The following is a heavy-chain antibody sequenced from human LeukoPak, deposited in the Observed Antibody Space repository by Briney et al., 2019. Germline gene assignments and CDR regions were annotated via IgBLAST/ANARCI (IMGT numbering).Heavy chain of an antibody. CDR1: GFTFSSYW. CDR2: INWNGGST. D-gene: IGHD2-2*01. J-gene: IGHJ4*02. Sequence: GGSLRLSCAASGFTFSSYWMSWVRQAPGKGLEWVSGINWNGGSTGYVDSVKGRFTISRDNAKNSLYLQMNSLRADDTAVYYCARDEEYCSSSTCPFDYWGQGTLVTVSS. V-gene: IGHV3-20*04. CDR3: ARDEEYCSSSTCPFDY.